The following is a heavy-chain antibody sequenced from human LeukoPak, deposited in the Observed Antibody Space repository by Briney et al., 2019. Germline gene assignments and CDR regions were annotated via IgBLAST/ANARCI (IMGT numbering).Heavy chain of an antibody. CDR1: GFTFSSFW. Sequence: PGGSLRLSCAASGFTFSSFWMTWVRQAPGKGLEWVANIKEDGSQKYYVDSVKGRFTISRDNAKNSLFLQTNSLRVDDTAVYYCARDSGWFRFDRWGQGTLVTVSS. V-gene: IGHV3-7*03. J-gene: IGHJ4*02. D-gene: IGHD6-19*01. CDR2: IKEDGSQK. CDR3: ARDSGWFRFDR.